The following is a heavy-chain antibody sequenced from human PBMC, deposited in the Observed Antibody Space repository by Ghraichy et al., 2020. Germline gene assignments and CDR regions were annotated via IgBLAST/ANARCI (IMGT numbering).Heavy chain of an antibody. CDR3: ARDSGYYARRSALDL. J-gene: IGHJ6*02. V-gene: IGHV3-48*02. CDR2: ISDSNDFI. CDR1: GFTFSAYY. Sequence: LSLTCAASGFTFSAYYMNWVRQAPGKGPEWVSYISDSNDFIYYADAVRGRFTISRDNAKNSLYLQMNSLRDDDTAVYYCARDSGYYARRSALDLWGQGTTVTVSS. D-gene: IGHD3-22*01.